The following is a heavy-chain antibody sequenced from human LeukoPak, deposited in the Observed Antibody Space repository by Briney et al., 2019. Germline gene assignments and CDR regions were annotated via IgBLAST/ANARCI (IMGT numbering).Heavy chain of an antibody. CDR2: IYYSGST. J-gene: IGHJ6*03. V-gene: IGHV4-59*01. D-gene: IGHD1-1*01. Sequence: SETLSLTCTVSGGSISSYYWSWIRQPPGKGLEWIGYIYYSGSTNYNPSLKSRVTISVDTTKNLFSLRLRSVTAADTAVYFCARGRVSSSTWYSTYYYYFYMDVWGKGTTVTVSS. CDR1: GGSISSYY. CDR3: ARGRVSSSTWYSTYYYYFYMDV.